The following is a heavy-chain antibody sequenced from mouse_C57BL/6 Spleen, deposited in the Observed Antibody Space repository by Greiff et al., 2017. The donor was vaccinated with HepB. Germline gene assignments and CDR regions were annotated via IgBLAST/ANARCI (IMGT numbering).Heavy chain of an antibody. J-gene: IGHJ3*01. V-gene: IGHV1-42*01. D-gene: IGHD3-2*02. CDR1: GYSFTGYY. CDR3: ARRSGEFAY. Sequence: EVQLQQSGPELVKPGASVKISCKASGYSFTGYYMNWVKQSPEKSLEWIGEINPSTGGTTYNQKFKAKATLTVDKSSSTAYMQLKSLTSEDSAVYYCARRSGEFAYWGQGTLVTVSA. CDR2: INPSTGGT.